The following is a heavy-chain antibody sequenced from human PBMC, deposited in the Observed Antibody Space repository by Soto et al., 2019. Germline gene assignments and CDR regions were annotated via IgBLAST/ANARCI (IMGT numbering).Heavy chain of an antibody. CDR3: AKDPVVVAVYCYGMDV. D-gene: IGHD2-15*01. J-gene: IGHJ6*02. CDR1: GFTFSSYG. CDR2: ISYDGSNK. Sequence: GGSLRLSCAASGFTFSSYGMHWVRQAPGKGLEWVAVISYDGSNKYYADSVKGRFTISRDNSKNTLYLQMNSLRAEDTAVYYCAKDPVVVAVYCYGMDVWGQGTTVTVSS. V-gene: IGHV3-30*18.